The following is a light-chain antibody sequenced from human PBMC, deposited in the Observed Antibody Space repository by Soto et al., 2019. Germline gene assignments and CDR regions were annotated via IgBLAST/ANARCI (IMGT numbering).Light chain of an antibody. CDR1: QSVSSY. J-gene: IGKJ4*01. Sequence: EIVLTQSPATLSLSPGERATLSCRASQSVSSYLAWYQQKPGQAPRLLIYDASNRATGIPARFSGSGSGTDFTLTISSLEPEDFAVYYCQQRINSLTFGGGTK. CDR3: QQRINSLT. CDR2: DAS. V-gene: IGKV3-11*01.